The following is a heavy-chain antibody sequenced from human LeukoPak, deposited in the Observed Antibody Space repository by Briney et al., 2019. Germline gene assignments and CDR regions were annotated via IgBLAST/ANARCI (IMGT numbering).Heavy chain of an antibody. Sequence: ASVKVSCKASGYTFTSYGISWVRQAPGQGLEWMGWISAYNGNTNYAQKLQGRVTMTADTSTSTAYMELRSLRSDDTAVYYCARTTYYYGSGSYFNHIFDYWGQGTLVTVSS. CDR3: ARTTYYYGSGSYFNHIFDY. CDR1: GYTFTSYG. J-gene: IGHJ4*02. V-gene: IGHV1-18*01. D-gene: IGHD3-10*01. CDR2: ISAYNGNT.